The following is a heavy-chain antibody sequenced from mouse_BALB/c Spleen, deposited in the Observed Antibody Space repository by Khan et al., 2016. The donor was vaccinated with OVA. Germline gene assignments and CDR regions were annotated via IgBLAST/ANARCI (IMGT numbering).Heavy chain of an antibody. CDR1: GYIFTSYW. V-gene: IGHV1S132*01. CDR2: IYPGTDNT. CDR3: AREEALYYFDY. J-gene: IGHJ2*01. D-gene: IGHD3-2*02. Sequence: QVQLQQPGAELVRPGASVKLSCKTSGYIFTSYWIHWVRQRSGQGLEWIARIYPGTDNTYYNEKLKDKATLTADKSSSTAYMQLSSLKSEDSAVYFCAREEALYYFDYWGQATTPTVSS.